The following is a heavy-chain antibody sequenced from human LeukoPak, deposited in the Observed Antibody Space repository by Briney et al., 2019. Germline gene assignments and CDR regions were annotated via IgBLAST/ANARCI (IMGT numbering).Heavy chain of an antibody. Sequence: ASVKVSCKPSGYTFTVNYLHWVRQAPGQGLEWVGWMNPNRGGTGYAQKFQGRVTMTRDTSISTAYMELSSLTSDDTAVYYCTRGAGTSWFDYWGQGSLVTVSS. D-gene: IGHD2-2*01. V-gene: IGHV1-2*02. CDR2: MNPNRGGT. CDR3: TRGAGTSWFDY. J-gene: IGHJ4*02. CDR1: GYTFTVNY.